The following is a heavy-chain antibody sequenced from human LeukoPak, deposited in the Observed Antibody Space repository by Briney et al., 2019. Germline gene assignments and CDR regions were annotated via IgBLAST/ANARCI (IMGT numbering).Heavy chain of an antibody. V-gene: IGHV5-51*01. Sequence: GESLKISCKGSGYSFTSYWIGWVRQMPGKGLEWMGIIYPGDSDTRYSPSFQGQVTISADKSISTAYLQWSSLKASDTAMYYCARSAPIDLTGYSPGGAFDIWGQGTMVTVSS. CDR3: ARSAPIDLTGYSPGGAFDI. D-gene: IGHD3-9*01. CDR1: GYSFTSYW. CDR2: IYPGDSDT. J-gene: IGHJ3*02.